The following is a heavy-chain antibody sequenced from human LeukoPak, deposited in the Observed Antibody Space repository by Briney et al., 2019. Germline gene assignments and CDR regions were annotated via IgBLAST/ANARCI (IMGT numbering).Heavy chain of an antibody. CDR3: ARIVSDCGDTRCSDTFDP. J-gene: IGHJ5*02. V-gene: IGHV4-4*07. Sequence: PSKTLSLTCTVSGDSISTYYWSWIRQPAGKGLEWIGRIFSSGYTNYNPSLKSRVRMSVDTSKKQFSLKLNSLTAADTAVYYCARIVSDCGDTRCSDTFDPWGQGTLVTVSS. CDR2: IFSSGYT. D-gene: IGHD2-21*01. CDR1: GDSISTYY.